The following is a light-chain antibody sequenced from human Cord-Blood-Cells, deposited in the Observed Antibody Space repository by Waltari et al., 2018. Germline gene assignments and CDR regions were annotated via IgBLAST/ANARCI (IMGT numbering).Light chain of an antibody. CDR3: QQSYSNPPYT. J-gene: IGKJ2*01. CDR2: AAS. V-gene: IGKV1-39*01. CDR1: QSISSY. Sequence: DIQMTQSPSSLSASVGDRVTITCRASQSISSYLNWYQQKPGKAPKLLIYAASSLQGGVPSRFIGSGSGTDFTLTISSLQPENFATYYCQQSYSNPPYTFGQGTKLEIK.